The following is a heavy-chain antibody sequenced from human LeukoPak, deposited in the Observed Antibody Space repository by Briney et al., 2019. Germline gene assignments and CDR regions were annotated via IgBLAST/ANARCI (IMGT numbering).Heavy chain of an antibody. CDR3: AREESGKVGTMVY. J-gene: IGHJ4*02. V-gene: IGHV4-4*07. D-gene: IGHD1-7*01. CDR1: GGSISSYY. Sequence: PSETLSLTCIVSGGSISSYYWSYIRQPAGKGLECIGRISTNGFTNYNPSLKSRVTTLLSTDKNHTSPKMKSHAGPDTAVYYCAREESGKVGTMVYWGQGTLVTVSS. CDR2: ISTNGFT.